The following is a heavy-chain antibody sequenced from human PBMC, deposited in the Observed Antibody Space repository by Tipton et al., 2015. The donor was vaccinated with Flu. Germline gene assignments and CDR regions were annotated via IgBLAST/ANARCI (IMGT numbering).Heavy chain of an antibody. CDR3: VKGGHGDYRQYGMDV. Sequence: SLRLSCAASGFTFNDYTMHWVRQAPGKGLEWVAGINWNSDNKGYADSVRGRFTISRDNAKNSLSLQMNSLRAEDTALYYCVKGGHGDYRQYGMDVWGQGTTVTVS. V-gene: IGHV3-9*01. D-gene: IGHD4-17*01. CDR2: INWNSDNK. CDR1: GFTFNDYT. J-gene: IGHJ6*02.